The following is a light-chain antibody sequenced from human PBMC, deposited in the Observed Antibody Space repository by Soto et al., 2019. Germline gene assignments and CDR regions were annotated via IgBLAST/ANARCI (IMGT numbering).Light chain of an antibody. CDR3: QQRSDWPLT. Sequence: EIVLTQSPATLSLSPGERATLSCRASQSVSSYFAWYQQKPGQAPRLLIYDASSRATGIPARFSGSGSGTDFTLTISSLEPEDFAVYYCQQRSDWPLTLGQGTKVEIK. V-gene: IGKV3-11*01. CDR1: QSVSSY. J-gene: IGKJ1*01. CDR2: DAS.